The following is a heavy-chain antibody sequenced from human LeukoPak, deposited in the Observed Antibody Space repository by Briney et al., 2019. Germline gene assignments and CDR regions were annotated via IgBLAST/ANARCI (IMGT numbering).Heavy chain of an antibody. CDR3: AKWGPYDILTGRIN. CDR1: GFTFSSYN. J-gene: IGHJ4*02. CDR2: ISDRSNYI. V-gene: IGHV3-21*04. D-gene: IGHD3-9*01. Sequence: PGGSLRLSCAASGFTFSSYNMNWVRQAPGKGLEWVSCISDRSNYIYYADSVKGRFTISRDNAKNSLYLQMNSLRAEDTAVYYCAKWGPYDILTGRINWGQGTLVTVSS.